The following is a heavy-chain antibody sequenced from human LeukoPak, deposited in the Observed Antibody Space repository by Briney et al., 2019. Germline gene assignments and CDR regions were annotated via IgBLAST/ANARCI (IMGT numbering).Heavy chain of an antibody. CDR2: IYYSGST. Sequence: SETLSLTCTVSGGSISSSSYYWGWIRQPPGKGLEWIGSIYYSGSTYYNPSLKSRVTISVDTSKNQFSLKLNSVTAADTAVYYCARDSSRTFDYWGQGTLVTVSS. CDR3: ARDSSRTFDY. CDR1: GGSISSSSYY. D-gene: IGHD6-13*01. V-gene: IGHV4-39*07. J-gene: IGHJ4*02.